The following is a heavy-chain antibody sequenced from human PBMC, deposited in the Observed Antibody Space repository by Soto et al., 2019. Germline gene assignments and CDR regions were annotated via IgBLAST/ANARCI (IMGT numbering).Heavy chain of an antibody. CDR1: GGSISSSGYY. D-gene: IGHD2-2*01. CDR2: IYYSGGI. Sequence: QLQLQESGPGLVKPSETLSLTCTVSGGSISSSGYYWGWIRQPPGKGLEWIGSIYYSGGIYYNPSLKSRVTISVDTSEDQFSLNLSSVTAADTAVYYCARRPSWRHDAFDIWGQGTMVTVSS. CDR3: ARRPSWRHDAFDI. J-gene: IGHJ3*02. V-gene: IGHV4-39*01.